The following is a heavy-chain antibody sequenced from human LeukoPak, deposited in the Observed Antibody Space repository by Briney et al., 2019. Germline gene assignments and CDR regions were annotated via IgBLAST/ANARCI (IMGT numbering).Heavy chain of an antibody. J-gene: IGHJ4*02. CDR2: ISGSGGST. CDR1: GFTFSSYA. V-gene: IGHV3-23*01. CDR3: AKGVKIFGAVITLDY. D-gene: IGHD3-3*01. Sequence: GGSLRLSCAASGFTFSSYAMSWVRQAPGKGLEWVSAISGSGGSTYYADSVKGRFTISRDNSKNTLYLQMNSLRAEDTAVYYCAKGVKIFGAVITLDYWGQGTLVTVSS.